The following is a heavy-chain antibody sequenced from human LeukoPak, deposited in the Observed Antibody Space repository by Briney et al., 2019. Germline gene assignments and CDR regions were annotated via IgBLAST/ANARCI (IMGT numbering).Heavy chain of an antibody. CDR2: IWYDGSKR. Sequence: GGSLRLSCAASGFTFSSHGMLWARQAPGKGLEWVAVIWYDGSKRYYTDSAKGRFTISRDNSKNTLYLQMNSLRAEDTAVYYCARLLGSYFDSWGQGTLVTVSS. D-gene: IGHD7-27*01. CDR3: ARLLGSYFDS. CDR1: GFTFSSHG. J-gene: IGHJ4*02. V-gene: IGHV3-33*01.